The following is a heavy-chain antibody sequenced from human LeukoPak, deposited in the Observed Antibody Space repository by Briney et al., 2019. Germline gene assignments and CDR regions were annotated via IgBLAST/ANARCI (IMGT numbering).Heavy chain of an antibody. V-gene: IGHV1-3*01. CDR3: SRRGIPGYNGIDV. CDR1: GYTFTSYA. CDR2: INAGNGNT. D-gene: IGHD6-13*01. Sequence: ASVKVSCKASGYTFTSYAMHWVRQAPGQGLEWMGWINAGNGNTKYSQKFQGRVTITRDTSASTAYMELTSLRSEDTAVYYCSRRGIPGYNGIDVWGQRTTVTLSS. J-gene: IGHJ6*02.